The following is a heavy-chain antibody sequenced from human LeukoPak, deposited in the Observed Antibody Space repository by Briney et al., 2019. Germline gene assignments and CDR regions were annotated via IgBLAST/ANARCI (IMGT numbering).Heavy chain of an antibody. CDR1: GGSISSYY. CDR3: ARARAAVLLWFGANAFDI. CDR2: IYTSGST. Sequence: NPSETLSLTCTVSGGSISSYYWSWIRQPAGKGLEWIGRIYTSGSTNYNPSLKSRVTMSVDTSKNQFSLKLSSVTAADTAVYYCARARAAVLLWFGANAFDIWGQGTMVTVSS. V-gene: IGHV4-4*07. J-gene: IGHJ3*02. D-gene: IGHD3-10*01.